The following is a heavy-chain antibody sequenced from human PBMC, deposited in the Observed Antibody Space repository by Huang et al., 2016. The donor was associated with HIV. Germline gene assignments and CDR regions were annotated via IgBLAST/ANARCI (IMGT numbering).Heavy chain of an antibody. V-gene: IGHV1-2*02. CDR1: GYTFTDSN. Sequence: QVQLVQSGAEVKNPGASVRVSCKASGYTFTDSNIHWVRQAPGQGLECMGWINPKGDGTIYAQILQGRGTMTGDTTISTVHMDLRRIQSDDTAVYFCARDWSFGSSTSPADWGQGTLVTVSS. CDR2: INPKGDGT. CDR3: ARDWSFGSSTSPAD. D-gene: IGHD6-6*01. J-gene: IGHJ4*02.